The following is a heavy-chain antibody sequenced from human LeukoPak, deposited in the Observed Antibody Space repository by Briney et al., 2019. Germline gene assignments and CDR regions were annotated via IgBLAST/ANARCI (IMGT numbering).Heavy chain of an antibody. D-gene: IGHD3-22*01. CDR2: IIPILGIA. CDR3: ARGGGYYDSSGYSFAY. CDR1: GGTFSSYA. V-gene: IGHV1-69*04. J-gene: IGHJ4*02. Sequence: SVKVSCKASGGTFSSYAISWVRQAPGQGLEWMGRIIPILGIANYVQKFQGRVTITADKSTSTAYMELSSLRSEDTAVYYCARGGGYYDSSGYSFAYWGQGTLVTVSS.